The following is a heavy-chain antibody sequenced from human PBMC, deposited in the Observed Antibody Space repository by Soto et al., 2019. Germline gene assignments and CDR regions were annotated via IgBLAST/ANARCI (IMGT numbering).Heavy chain of an antibody. D-gene: IGHD6-6*01. CDR1: GGSISSSSYY. CDR3: ARHRALTARGYYYYYMDV. J-gene: IGHJ6*03. CDR2: IYYSGST. V-gene: IGHV4-39*01. Sequence: SETLSLTCTVSGGSISSSSYYWGWIRQPPGKGLEWIGSIYYSGSTYYNPSLKSRVTISVDTSKNQFSLKLSSVTAADTAVYYCARHRALTARGYYYYYMDVWGKGTTVTVSS.